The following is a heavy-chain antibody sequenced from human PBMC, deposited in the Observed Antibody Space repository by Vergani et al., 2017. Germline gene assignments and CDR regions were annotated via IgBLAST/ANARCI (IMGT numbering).Heavy chain of an antibody. CDR2: IRYDGSDK. Sequence: QVQLVESGGGVVQPGESLRLSCAASGFTFSRYGMHWVRQVPGKGLEWVAFIRYDGSDKYYADSVKGRFTISRDSSKNTLYLHMNSLRGEDTALYYCTRDVADTHSSIWPLNYHYFMDVWGEGTTVTVSS. D-gene: IGHD6-13*01. V-gene: IGHV3-30*02. J-gene: IGHJ6*03. CDR1: GFTFSRYG. CDR3: TRDVADTHSSIWPLNYHYFMDV.